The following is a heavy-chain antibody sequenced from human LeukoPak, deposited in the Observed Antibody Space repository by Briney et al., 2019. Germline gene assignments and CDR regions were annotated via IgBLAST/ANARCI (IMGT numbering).Heavy chain of an antibody. CDR1: GGTFSSYA. CDR3: ARRLYDSSGSDY. Sequence: ASVKVSCKASGGTFSSYAISWVRQAPGQGLEWMGGIIPIFGTANYAQKFQGRVTITADESTSTAYMELSSLRSEDTAVYYCARRLYDSSGSDYWGQRTLVTVSS. V-gene: IGHV1-69*13. CDR2: IIPIFGTA. D-gene: IGHD3-22*01. J-gene: IGHJ4*02.